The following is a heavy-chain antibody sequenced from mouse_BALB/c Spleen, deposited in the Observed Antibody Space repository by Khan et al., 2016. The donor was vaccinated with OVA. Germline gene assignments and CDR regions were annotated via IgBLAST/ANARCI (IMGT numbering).Heavy chain of an antibody. CDR1: GFSLSNYG. CDR2: IWAGGST. Sequence: VQLQESGPGLVAPSQTLSITCTVSGFSLSNYGVHWVRQPPGKGLEWLGVIWAGGSTNHNSALMSRLTISKANYKSQVLLTMNSLQTDDTAIYYCARAFYNGAWFAYWGQGSLVTVSA. J-gene: IGHJ3*01. D-gene: IGHD1-3*01. V-gene: IGHV2-9*02. CDR3: ARAFYNGAWFAY.